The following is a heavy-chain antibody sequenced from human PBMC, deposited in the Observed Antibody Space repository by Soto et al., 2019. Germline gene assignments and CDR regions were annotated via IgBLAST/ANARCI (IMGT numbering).Heavy chain of an antibody. Sequence: GPSVKVSCKASGYTFTNYEIKWVLQATGQGLEWMGWMNPGSGNTGYAHKFQGRVTMTRNISISTSYMELSRLGSDDTAIYYCARMASSGSLNWFDPWGQGTLVTVSS. V-gene: IGHV1-8*01. CDR3: ARMASSGSLNWFDP. CDR2: MNPGSGNT. D-gene: IGHD3-10*01. CDR1: GYTFTNYE. J-gene: IGHJ5*02.